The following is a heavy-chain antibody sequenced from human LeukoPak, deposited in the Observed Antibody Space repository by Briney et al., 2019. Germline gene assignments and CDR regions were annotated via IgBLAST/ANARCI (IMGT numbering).Heavy chain of an antibody. Sequence: SVKVSCKASGGTFSSYAISWVRQAPGQGLEWMGRIIPIFGIANYAQKFQGRVTITADKSTSTAYMELSSLRSEDTAVYYCARDKTSITMIASMMFDPWGQGTLVTVSS. V-gene: IGHV1-69*04. CDR2: IIPIFGIA. J-gene: IGHJ5*02. D-gene: IGHD3-22*01. CDR3: ARDKTSITMIASMMFDP. CDR1: GGTFSSYA.